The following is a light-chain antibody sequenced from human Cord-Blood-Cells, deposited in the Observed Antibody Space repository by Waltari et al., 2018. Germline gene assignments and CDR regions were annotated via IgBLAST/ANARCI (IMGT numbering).Light chain of an antibody. V-gene: IGLV2-8*01. CDR1: SSDAGGYNY. J-gene: IGLJ2*01. CDR3: SSYAGSNNLV. CDR2: EVS. Sequence: QSALSQPPSASGSPGQSVTIPCTGTSSDAGGYNYVSWYQQHPGKAPKLMIYEVSKRPSGVPDRFSGSKSGNTASLTVSGLRAEDEADYYCSSYAGSNNLVFGGGTKLTVL.